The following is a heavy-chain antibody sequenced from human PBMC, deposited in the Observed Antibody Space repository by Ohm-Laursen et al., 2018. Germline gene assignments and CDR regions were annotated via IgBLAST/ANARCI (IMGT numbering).Heavy chain of an antibody. CDR2: IYYSGST. CDR3: ARVGCSSTSCRPQIYYYGMDV. V-gene: IGHV4-31*03. J-gene: IGHJ6*02. Sequence: SQTLSLTCIVSGGSISSGGYYWSWIRQHPGKGLEWIGYIYYSGSTYYNPSLKSRVTISVDTSKNQFSLKLSSVTAADTAVYYCARVGCSSTSCRPQIYYYGMDVWGQGTTVTVSS. CDR1: GGSISSGGYY. D-gene: IGHD2-2*01.